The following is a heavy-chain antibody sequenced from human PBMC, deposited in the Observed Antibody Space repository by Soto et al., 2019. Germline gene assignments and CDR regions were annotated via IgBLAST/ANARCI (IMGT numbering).Heavy chain of an antibody. V-gene: IGHV1-69*08. CDR2: IIPMVGTP. D-gene: IGHD3-16*01. Sequence: QAQLVQSGAEVKRPGSSVKVSCKASGDTFSSYSISWVRQAPGQGLEWMGRIIPMVGTPNYAQKFQGRVTFSADKSTSTAYMVLNSLISDDTAVYYCATDGGSTSSSASNYFMDVWGKGTPVTVSS. CDR3: ATDGGSTSSSASNYFMDV. J-gene: IGHJ6*03. CDR1: GDTFSSYS.